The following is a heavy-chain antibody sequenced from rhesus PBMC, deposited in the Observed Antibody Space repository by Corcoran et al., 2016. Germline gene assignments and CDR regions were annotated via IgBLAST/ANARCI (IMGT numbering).Heavy chain of an antibody. Sequence: QVKLQQWGEGLVKPSETLSLTCAVYGGSISGYYWSWIRQPPGKGLEWIGNIDGNSASTNYNPSLKNRVTISKDTSKNQFSLKRSAVTAADTAVYYCARDWGGPINRFDVWGPGVLVTVSA. D-gene: IGHD3-34*01. CDR1: GGSISGYY. CDR3: ARDWGGPINRFDV. V-gene: IGHV4-73*01. J-gene: IGHJ5-1*01. CDR2: IDGNSAST.